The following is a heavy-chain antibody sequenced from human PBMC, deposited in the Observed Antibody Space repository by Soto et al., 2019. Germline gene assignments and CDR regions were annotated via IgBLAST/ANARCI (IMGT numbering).Heavy chain of an antibody. J-gene: IGHJ5*02. CDR2: IIPILGIA. D-gene: IGHD4-17*01. CDR3: ARASRSGDYVLLDP. CDR1: GGTFSSYT. Sequence: QVQLVQSGAEVKKPGSSVKVSCKASGGTFSSYTISWVRQAPGQGLEWMGRIIPILGIANYAQKFQGRVTITADKSTSTAYMELSSLRSEDTAVYYCARASRSGDYVLLDPWGQGTLVTVSS. V-gene: IGHV1-69*02.